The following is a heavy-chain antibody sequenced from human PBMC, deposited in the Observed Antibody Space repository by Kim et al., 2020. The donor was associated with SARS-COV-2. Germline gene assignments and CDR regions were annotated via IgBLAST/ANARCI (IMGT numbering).Heavy chain of an antibody. Sequence: PSLKSRVTISVDTSKNQFSLKLSSVTAADTAVYYCASQGIVGATFNYFDYWGQGTLVTVSS. CDR3: ASQGIVGATFNYFDY. D-gene: IGHD1-26*01. J-gene: IGHJ4*02. V-gene: IGHV4-39*01.